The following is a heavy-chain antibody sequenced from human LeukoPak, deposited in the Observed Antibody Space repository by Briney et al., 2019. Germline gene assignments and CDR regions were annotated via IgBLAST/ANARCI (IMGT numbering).Heavy chain of an antibody. CDR2: IYYSGST. J-gene: IGHJ4*02. V-gene: IGHV4-39*01. CDR1: GGSISSSSYY. CDR3: ASTTITIFVS. Sequence: SETLSLTCTVSGGSISSSSYYWGWLRQPPGKGLEWIGSIYYSGSTYYNPSLQSRVTISADTSKNQFSLKLSSVPAADTAVNYCASTTITIFVSWGQGTLVTVSS. D-gene: IGHD3-3*01.